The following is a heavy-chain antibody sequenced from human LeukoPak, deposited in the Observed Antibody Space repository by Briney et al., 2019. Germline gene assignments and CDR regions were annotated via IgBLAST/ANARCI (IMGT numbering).Heavy chain of an antibody. D-gene: IGHD3-10*01. CDR3: ARRVRGVIICFYYYNGMDV. CDR2: INYSGAT. J-gene: IGHJ6*02. V-gene: IGHV4-34*01. CDR1: GGPFSDYY. Sequence: KPSDTLSLPCAVYGGPFSDYYWTWLRQSPGKGREWIGEINYSGATDYNPSLKSRVTISVDTSKYQFSLKVRSVTAADTAVYYCARRVRGVIICFYYYNGMDVWGQGTTVAVSS.